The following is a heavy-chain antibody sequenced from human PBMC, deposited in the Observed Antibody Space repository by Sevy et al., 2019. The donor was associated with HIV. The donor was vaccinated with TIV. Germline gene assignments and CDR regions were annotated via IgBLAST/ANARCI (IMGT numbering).Heavy chain of an antibody. V-gene: IGHV4-59*08. D-gene: IGHD1-26*01. J-gene: IGHJ4*02. CDR2: IYYNGHI. CDR1: GGSITSLY. CDR3: AGENTWGRGYS. Sequence: ETLSLTCTVSGGSITSLYWNWIRQPPGKGLEWIANIYYNGHINYSPSLKSRVTLSLDTSKNQFSLRLSSVTAADTAMYYCAGENTWGRGYSWGQGTLVTVSS.